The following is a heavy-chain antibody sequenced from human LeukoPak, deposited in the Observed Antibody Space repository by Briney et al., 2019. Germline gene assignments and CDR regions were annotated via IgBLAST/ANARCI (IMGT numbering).Heavy chain of an antibody. CDR2: IIVDGSNT. Sequence: GRSLRLSCVASGFTFSNYCMHSVRHAPGKGRVWLSHIIVDGSNTNYAESVTDRLTISRDNATNTLYLQMNSLRVEDTAVYYCGRGELPAAVDSWGEGTLVTVSS. V-gene: IGHV3-74*01. D-gene: IGHD2-2*01. CDR3: GRGELPAAVDS. J-gene: IGHJ4*02. CDR1: GFTFSNYC.